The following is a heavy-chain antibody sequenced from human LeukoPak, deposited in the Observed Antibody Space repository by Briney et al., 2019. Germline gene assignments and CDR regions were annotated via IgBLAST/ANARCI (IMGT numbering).Heavy chain of an antibody. J-gene: IGHJ4*02. Sequence: GGSLRLSCAASGFTFSSYTMNWVRQAPGKGLEWVSGIDSGSNNIHYADSVKGRFTISRDDAKNSLYLQMDSLRAEDTAVYYCARRFDHWGQGTLVTVSS. V-gene: IGHV3-48*01. CDR2: IDSGSNNI. CDR1: GFTFSSYT. CDR3: ARRFDH.